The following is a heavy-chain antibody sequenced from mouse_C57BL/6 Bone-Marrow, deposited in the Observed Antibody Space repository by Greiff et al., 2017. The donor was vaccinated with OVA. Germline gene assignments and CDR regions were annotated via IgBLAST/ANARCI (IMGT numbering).Heavy chain of an antibody. CDR3: ARRLSSQYYYDY. V-gene: IGHV1-64*01. Sequence: QVQLQQPGAELVKPGASVKLSCKASGYTFTSYWMHWVKQRPGQGLEWIGMIHPNSGRTNYNEKFKSKATLTVDTSSSTAYMQLSSLTSEDSAVYYCARRLSSQYYYDYWGQGTTLTVSS. D-gene: IGHD1-1*01. J-gene: IGHJ2*01. CDR1: GYTFTSYW. CDR2: IHPNSGRT.